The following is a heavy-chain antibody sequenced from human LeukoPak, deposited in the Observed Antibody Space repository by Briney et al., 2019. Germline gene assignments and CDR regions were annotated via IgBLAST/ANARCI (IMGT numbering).Heavy chain of an antibody. CDR2: INPNSGGT. Sequence: ASVKVSCKASGYTVTGYYLHWVRQAPGQGLEWMGWINPNSGGTDYAQKFQGRVTLTRDTSISTAYMELNGLRSDDTALYYCARDVAGNRYADYWGQGTLVTVSS. D-gene: IGHD6-19*01. CDR1: GYTVTGYY. CDR3: ARDVAGNRYADY. J-gene: IGHJ4*02. V-gene: IGHV1-2*02.